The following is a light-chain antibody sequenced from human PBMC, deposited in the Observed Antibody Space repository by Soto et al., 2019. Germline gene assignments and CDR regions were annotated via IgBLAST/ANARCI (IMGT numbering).Light chain of an antibody. CDR3: QQYANSPIT. J-gene: IGKJ5*01. CDR2: GVS. CDR1: QPVSSNF. Sequence: ELRFARYPGTPSLSPGASATLSCRASQPVSSNFLAWYQQKPGQAPRLLIYGVSSRASGIPDRFFGSGSGTDFTLTINRLEPEDFAVYYCQQYANSPITFGQGTRLEIK. V-gene: IGKV3-20*01.